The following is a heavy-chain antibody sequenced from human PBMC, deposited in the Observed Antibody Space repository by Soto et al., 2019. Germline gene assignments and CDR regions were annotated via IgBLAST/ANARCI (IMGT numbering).Heavy chain of an antibody. J-gene: IGHJ4*02. CDR3: ARVVDSSGWPYFDY. V-gene: IGHV3-53*01. Sequence: GGSLRLSCAASGFTVSSNYMSWVRQAPGKGLEWVSVIYSGGSTYYADSVKGRFTISRDNSKNTLYLQMNSLRAEDTAVYYCARVVDSSGWPYFDYWGQVTLVPVSS. D-gene: IGHD6-19*01. CDR2: IYSGGST. CDR1: GFTVSSNY.